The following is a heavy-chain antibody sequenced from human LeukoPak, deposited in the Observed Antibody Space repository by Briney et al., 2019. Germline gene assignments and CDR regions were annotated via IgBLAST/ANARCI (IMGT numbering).Heavy chain of an antibody. CDR3: ARERANYYDSSGYYTYYFDY. V-gene: IGHV3-23*01. D-gene: IGHD3-22*01. Sequence: PGGSLRLSCAASGFTFSSYAMSWVRQAPGKGLEWVSAISGSGGSTYYADSVKGRFTISRDNSKNTLYLQMNSLRAEDTAVYYCARERANYYDSSGYYTYYFDYWGQGTLVTVSS. CDR2: ISGSGGST. J-gene: IGHJ4*02. CDR1: GFTFSSYA.